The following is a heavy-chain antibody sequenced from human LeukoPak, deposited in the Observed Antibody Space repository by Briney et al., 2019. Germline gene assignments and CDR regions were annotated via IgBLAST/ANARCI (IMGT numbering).Heavy chain of an antibody. CDR1: GYTLTELS. D-gene: IGHD7-27*01. V-gene: IGHV1-24*01. CDR2: FDPEDGET. J-gene: IGHJ4*02. Sequence: GASVKVSSTVSGYTLTELSMHWVRQAPGKGLEWMGGFDPEDGETVYAQKFQGRVTMTEDTSTDTAYMELSSLRSEDTAVYYCALLLGINNYCGQGTLVTVSS. CDR3: ALLLGINNY.